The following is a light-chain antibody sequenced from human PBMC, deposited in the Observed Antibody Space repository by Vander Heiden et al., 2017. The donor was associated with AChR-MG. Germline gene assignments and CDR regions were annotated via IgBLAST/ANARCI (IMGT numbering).Light chain of an antibody. CDR2: EVS. CDR3: SSYTTSTTWV. Sequence: QSALTQPPSVSGSPGQSVTISCSGTSSDVGSYNRVSWYQQPPGTAPKLMIYEVSNRPSGVPDRFSGSKSGNTASLTISGLQAEDEGDDYCSSYTTSTTWVFGGGTKVTVL. J-gene: IGLJ3*02. V-gene: IGLV2-18*02. CDR1: SSDVGSYNR.